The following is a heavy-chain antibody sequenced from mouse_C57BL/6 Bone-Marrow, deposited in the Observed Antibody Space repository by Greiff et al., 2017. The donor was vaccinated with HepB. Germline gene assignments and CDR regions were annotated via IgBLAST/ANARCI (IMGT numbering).Heavy chain of an antibody. Sequence: DVHLVESGGGLVQPGGSLKLSCAASGFTFSDYYMYWVRQTPEKRLEWVAYISNGGGSTYYPDTVKGRFTISRDNAKNTLYLQMSRLKSEDTAMYYCARVYDYDPAWFAYWGQGTLVTVSA. J-gene: IGHJ3*01. CDR2: ISNGGGST. CDR1: GFTFSDYY. D-gene: IGHD2-4*01. V-gene: IGHV5-12*01. CDR3: ARVYDYDPAWFAY.